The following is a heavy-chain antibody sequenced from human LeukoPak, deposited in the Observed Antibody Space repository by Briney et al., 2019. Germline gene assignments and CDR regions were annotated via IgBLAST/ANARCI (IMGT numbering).Heavy chain of an antibody. D-gene: IGHD3-22*01. CDR2: IDWDDDK. CDR1: GFSLSTSGMC. V-gene: IGHV2-70*11. J-gene: IGHJ4*02. CDR3: ARTTPPNSGYYFDY. Sequence: SGPTLVNPTQSLTLTCTFSGFSLSTSGMCVTWIRQPPGKALEWLARIDWDDDKYYSTSLKTRLTVSKDTSKNQVVLTMTNMDPVDTATYYCARTTPPNSGYYFDYWGQGTLVTVSS.